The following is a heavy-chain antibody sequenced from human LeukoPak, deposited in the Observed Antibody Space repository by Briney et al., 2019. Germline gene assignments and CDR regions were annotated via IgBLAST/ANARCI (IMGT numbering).Heavy chain of an antibody. CDR2: VNAGNAKP. CDR1: GYTFTRYA. Sequence: ASVKVSCKASGYTFTRYALHWVRQAPRQRLEWMGWVNAGNAKPKYSQKFQGRVTITRDTSASAAYMELNSLRSEDTAVYYCARSSYDFLTGSPLLNSFDYWGQGTLVTVSS. V-gene: IGHV1-3*01. CDR3: ARSSYDFLTGSPLLNSFDY. D-gene: IGHD3-9*01. J-gene: IGHJ4*02.